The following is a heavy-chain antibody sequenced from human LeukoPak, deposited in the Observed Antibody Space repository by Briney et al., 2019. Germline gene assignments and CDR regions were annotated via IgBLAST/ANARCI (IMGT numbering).Heavy chain of an antibody. J-gene: IGHJ4*02. CDR1: GYTFTGYY. Sequence: GASVKVSCKASGYTFTGYYMHWVRQAPGQGLEWMGWINPNTGGTNYAQNFQGRVTMTRDTSISTAYMELSSLRSDDTAVYYCARETPTITTEYWGQGTLVTVSS. CDR2: INPNTGGT. CDR3: ARETPTITTEY. V-gene: IGHV1-2*02. D-gene: IGHD1-14*01.